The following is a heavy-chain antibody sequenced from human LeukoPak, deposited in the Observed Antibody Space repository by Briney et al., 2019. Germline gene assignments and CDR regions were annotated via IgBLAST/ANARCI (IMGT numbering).Heavy chain of an antibody. CDR1: GGSISSYY. V-gene: IGHV4-59*01. CDR3: ARDDSSGYDY. J-gene: IGHJ4*02. CDR2: ICYSGST. Sequence: SETLSLTCTVSGGSISSYYWSWIRQPPGKGLEWIGYICYSGSTNYNPSLKSRVTISVDTSKNQFSLKLSSVTAADTAVYYCARDDSSGYDYWGQGTLVTVSS. D-gene: IGHD3-22*01.